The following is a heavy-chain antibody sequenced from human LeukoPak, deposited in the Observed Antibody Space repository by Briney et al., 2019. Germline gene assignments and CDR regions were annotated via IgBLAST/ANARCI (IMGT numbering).Heavy chain of an antibody. CDR3: ARPMVRGVIGVFDY. D-gene: IGHD3-10*01. CDR2: INPNSGGT. CDR1: GYTFTGYY. V-gene: IGHV1-2*02. J-gene: IGHJ4*02. Sequence: VSVKVSCKASGYTFTGYYMHWVRQAPGQGLEWMGWINPNSGGTNYAQKFQGRVTMTRDTSISTAYMELSRLRSDDTAVYYCARPMVRGVIGVFDYWGQGTLVTVSS.